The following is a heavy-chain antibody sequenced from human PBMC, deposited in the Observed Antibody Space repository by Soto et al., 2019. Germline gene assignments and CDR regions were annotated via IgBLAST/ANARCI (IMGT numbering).Heavy chain of an antibody. Sequence: QVQLQEAGPGLVTPSEPLSITCNVSGGSMSGLYWSWIRQSPLKGLEWIGYVYSNGATNYNPSFKGRVTLSVDTSKNQFSLKLTSVTAADTAVYYCARGMDRKIGLFDLWGPGNLITFAS. CDR3: ARGMDRKIGLFDL. V-gene: IGHV4-59*11. CDR1: GGSMSGLY. CDR2: VYSNGAT. D-gene: IGHD3-16*01. J-gene: IGHJ5*02.